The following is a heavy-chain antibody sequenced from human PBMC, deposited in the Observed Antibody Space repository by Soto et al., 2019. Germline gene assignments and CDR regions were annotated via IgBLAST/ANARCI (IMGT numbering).Heavy chain of an antibody. J-gene: IGHJ4*02. V-gene: IGHV1-3*01. Sequence: ASVKVSCKASGYTFTSYAMHWVRQAPGQRLEWMGWINAGNGNTKYSQKFQGRVTITRDTSASTAYMELSSLRSEDTAVYYCARDQLVVVPAAIGYYFDYWGQGTLVTVSS. CDR2: INAGNGNT. D-gene: IGHD2-2*01. CDR3: ARDQLVVVPAAIGYYFDY. CDR1: GYTFTSYA.